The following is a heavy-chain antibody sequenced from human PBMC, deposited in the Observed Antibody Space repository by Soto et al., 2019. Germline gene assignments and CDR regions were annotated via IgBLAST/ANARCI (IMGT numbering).Heavy chain of an antibody. CDR3: ARDGRRYCSSTSCQGWCDP. CDR1: GYTFTSYG. Sequence: QVQLVQSGAEVKKPGASVKVSCKASGYTFTSYGISWVRQAPGQGLEWMGWISAYNGNTNYAQKLQGRVTMTTDTSTSTAYMELRSLRSDDTAVYYCARDGRRYCSSTSCQGWCDPWGQGTLVTVSS. CDR2: ISAYNGNT. J-gene: IGHJ5*02. D-gene: IGHD2-2*01. V-gene: IGHV1-18*01.